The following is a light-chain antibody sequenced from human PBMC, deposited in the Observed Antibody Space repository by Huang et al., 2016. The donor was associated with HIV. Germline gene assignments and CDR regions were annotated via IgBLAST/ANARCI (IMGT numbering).Light chain of an antibody. J-gene: IGKJ4*01. Sequence: IQLTQFPSSLSASVGDRVTITCRASQDVSSYVTWYQQKPGKAPNLLSYGASTLQSGVPSRFSGSGSGTDFTLAISNLQPEDFAVYYCQQLNSYPLTFGGGTKVEMK. V-gene: IGKV1-9*01. CDR2: GAS. CDR1: QDVSSY. CDR3: QQLNSYPLT.